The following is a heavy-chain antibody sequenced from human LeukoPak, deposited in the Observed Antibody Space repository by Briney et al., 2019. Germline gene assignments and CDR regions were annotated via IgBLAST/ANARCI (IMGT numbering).Heavy chain of an antibody. CDR2: IYYSGST. V-gene: IGHV4-39*07. J-gene: IGHJ4*02. CDR3: ARDGGSYFFDY. Sequence: SETLSLTYTVSGGSISSSSYYWGWIRQPPGKGLEWIGSIYYSGSTNYNPSLKSRVTISVDTSKNQFSLKLSSVTAADTAVYYCARDGGSYFFDYWGQGTLVTVSS. D-gene: IGHD1-26*01. CDR1: GGSISSSSYY.